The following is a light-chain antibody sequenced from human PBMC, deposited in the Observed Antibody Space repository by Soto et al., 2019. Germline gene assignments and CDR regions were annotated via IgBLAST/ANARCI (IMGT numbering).Light chain of an antibody. CDR2: DAS. J-gene: IGKJ1*01. V-gene: IGKV1-5*01. Sequence: DIQMTQSPSTLSASVGDRVTITCRASQSISSWLAWYQQKPGKAPKLLIYDASSLESGVPSRFSGSGSGTEFTLTISSLQPDDFATYYCQQLNSYPRTFGQGTKVDSK. CDR1: QSISSW. CDR3: QQLNSYPRT.